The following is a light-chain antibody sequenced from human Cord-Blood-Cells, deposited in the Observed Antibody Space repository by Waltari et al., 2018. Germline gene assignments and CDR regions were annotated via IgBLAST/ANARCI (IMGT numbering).Light chain of an antibody. CDR3: QQYDNLPT. Sequence: DIQMTQSPSSLSASVGDRVTITCQASQDISNYLNWYQQKPGKAPKLLNYDASNLETGVPSRFNGSGSGTDFTFTISSLQPEDIATYYCQQYDNLPTFGGGTKVEIK. CDR2: DAS. V-gene: IGKV1-33*01. CDR1: QDISNY. J-gene: IGKJ4*01.